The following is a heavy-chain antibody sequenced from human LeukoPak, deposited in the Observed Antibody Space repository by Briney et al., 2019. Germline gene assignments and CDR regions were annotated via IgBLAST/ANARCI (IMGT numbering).Heavy chain of an antibody. D-gene: IGHD6-13*01. J-gene: IGHJ5*02. CDR1: GGSISSGSYY. V-gene: IGHV4-39*07. CDR2: IYHSGST. Sequence: PSQTLSLTCTVSGGSISSGSYYWGWIRQPPGKGLEWIGSIYHSGSTYYNPSLKSRVTISVDTSKNQFSLKLSSVTAADTAVYYCAMKFGYSSSWYMNPENWFDPWGQGTLVTVSS. CDR3: AMKFGYSSSWYMNPENWFDP.